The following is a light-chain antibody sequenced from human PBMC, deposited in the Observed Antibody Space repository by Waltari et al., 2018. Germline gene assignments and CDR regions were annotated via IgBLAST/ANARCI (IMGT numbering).Light chain of an antibody. CDR2: QDS. V-gene: IGLV3-1*01. J-gene: IGLJ2*01. Sequence: SYELTQPPSVSVSPGQTASITCPGDKLGDKYASWYQQKPGQSPVVVIYQDSKGPSGIPERFSGSNSGNTAALTISGTQAMDEADYYCQAWDSSTVVFGGGTKLTVL. CDR3: QAWDSSTVV. CDR1: KLGDKY.